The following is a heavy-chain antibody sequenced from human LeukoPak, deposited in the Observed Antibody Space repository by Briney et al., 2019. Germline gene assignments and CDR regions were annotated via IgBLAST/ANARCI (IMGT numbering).Heavy chain of an antibody. J-gene: IGHJ4*02. CDR3: VRESRSGTSY. V-gene: IGHV3-7*01. CDR2: IRQDGSEK. Sequence: GGSLRLSGAASGFTFSNYWMSWVRQAPGKGLEWVANIRQDGSEKQYVDSVKGRFTISRDNAKNSLYLQMNSLRAEDMAVFFCVRESRSGTSYWGQGTLVTVSS. CDR1: GFTFSNYW. D-gene: IGHD3-10*01.